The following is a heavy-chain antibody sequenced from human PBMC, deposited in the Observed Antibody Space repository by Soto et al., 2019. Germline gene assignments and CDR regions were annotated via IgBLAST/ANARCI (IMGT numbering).Heavy chain of an antibody. V-gene: IGHV3-30*18. D-gene: IGHD6-6*01. Sequence: QVQLVESGGGVVQPGRSLRLSCAASGFTFSSYGMHWVRQAPGKGLEWVAVISYDGSNKYYADSVKGRFTISRDNSKNTLYLQMNSLRAEDTAVYYCAKGSGQLVRTSPDYWGQGTLVTVSS. J-gene: IGHJ4*02. CDR2: ISYDGSNK. CDR1: GFTFSSYG. CDR3: AKGSGQLVRTSPDY.